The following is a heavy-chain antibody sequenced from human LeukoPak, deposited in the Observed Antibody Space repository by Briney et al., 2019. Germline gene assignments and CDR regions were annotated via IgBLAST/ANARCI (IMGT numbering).Heavy chain of an antibody. Sequence: GGSLRLSCAASAFTFDDYGMSWVRQAPGKGLEWVSGINWNGGSTGYAVSVKGRFTISRDNAKNSLYLQMNSLRAEDTALYYCARGRGVAAAGNFDYWGQGTLVTVSS. CDR1: AFTFDDYG. CDR3: ARGRGVAAAGNFDY. D-gene: IGHD6-13*01. J-gene: IGHJ4*02. CDR2: INWNGGST. V-gene: IGHV3-20*04.